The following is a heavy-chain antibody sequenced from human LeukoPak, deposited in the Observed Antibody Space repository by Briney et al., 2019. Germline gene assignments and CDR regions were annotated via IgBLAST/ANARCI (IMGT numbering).Heavy chain of an antibody. CDR2: IYYSGST. CDR1: GGSISSYY. J-gene: IGHJ5*02. Sequence: SETLSLTCTVSGGSISSYYWSWIRQPPGKGLEWIEYIYYSGSTNYNPSLKSRVTISVDTSKNQFSLKLSSVTAADTAVYYCARGSSSWFTFDPWGQGTLVTVSS. D-gene: IGHD6-13*01. V-gene: IGHV4-59*01. CDR3: ARGSSSWFTFDP.